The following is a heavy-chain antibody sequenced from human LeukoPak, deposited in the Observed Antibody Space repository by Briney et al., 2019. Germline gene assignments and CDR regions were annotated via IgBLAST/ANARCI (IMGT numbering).Heavy chain of an antibody. V-gene: IGHV4-61*02. CDR2: IYTSGST. Sequence: SETLSLTCTVSGGSISSGSYYWSWIRQPAGKGLEWIGRIYTSGSTNYNPSLKSRVTISVDTSKNQFSLKLSSVTAADTAVYYCAREKNFGELTFDYWGQGTLVTVSS. J-gene: IGHJ4*02. CDR1: GGSISSGSYY. D-gene: IGHD3-10*01. CDR3: AREKNFGELTFDY.